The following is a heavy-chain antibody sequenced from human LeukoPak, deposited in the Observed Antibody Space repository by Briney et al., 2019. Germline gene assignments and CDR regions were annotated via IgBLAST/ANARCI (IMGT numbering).Heavy chain of an antibody. J-gene: IGHJ5*02. Sequence: GGSLRLSCAASGFTFSSYAMSWVRQAPGKGLEWVSAISVSGGSTYYADSVKGRFTISRDNSKNTVYLQMNSLRAEDTAVYYCARDRGPYYDSSGYMFDPWGQGTLVTVSS. CDR1: GFTFSSYA. CDR2: ISVSGGST. CDR3: ARDRGPYYDSSGYMFDP. D-gene: IGHD3-22*01. V-gene: IGHV3-23*01.